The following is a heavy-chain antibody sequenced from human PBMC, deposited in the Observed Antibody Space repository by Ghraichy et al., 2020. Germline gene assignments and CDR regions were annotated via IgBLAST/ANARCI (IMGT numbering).Heavy chain of an antibody. J-gene: IGHJ3*01. CDR1: GFIFRRYS. Sequence: ETLSLTCAASGFIFRRYSMNWVRQAPGKGLEWVSTISSTSDYIYYADSVNGRFTISRDNAKNSVYLQMNSLGAEDTAVYYCARELSLGNPGGFDFWGQGTTVIVSS. CDR2: ISSTSDYI. CDR3: ARELSLGNPGGFDF. V-gene: IGHV3-21*01. D-gene: IGHD7-27*01.